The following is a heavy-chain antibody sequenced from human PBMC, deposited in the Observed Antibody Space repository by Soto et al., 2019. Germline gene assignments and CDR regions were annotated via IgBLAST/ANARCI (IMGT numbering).Heavy chain of an antibody. Sequence: QVQLQESGPGLVKPSGTLSLTCAVSGGSISSSNWWSWVRQPPGKGLEWIGEIYHSGSTNYNPSLKSRVTISVDKSKHQFSLKLSSVTAADTAVYYCARPYYDFWSGYPGWFDPWGQGTLVTVSS. CDR1: GGSISSSNW. CDR3: ARPYYDFWSGYPGWFDP. CDR2: IYHSGST. V-gene: IGHV4-4*02. J-gene: IGHJ5*02. D-gene: IGHD3-3*01.